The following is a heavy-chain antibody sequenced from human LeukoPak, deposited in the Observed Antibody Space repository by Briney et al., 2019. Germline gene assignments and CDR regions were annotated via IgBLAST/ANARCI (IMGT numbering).Heavy chain of an antibody. Sequence: PSETLSLTCTVSGGSISSYYWSWIRQPPGKGLEWIGYIYYSGSTNYNPSLKSRVTISVDTSKNQFSLKLSSVTAADTAVYCCAGGGRLGGFNFDYWGQGTLVTVSS. J-gene: IGHJ4*02. V-gene: IGHV4-59*01. CDR1: GGSISSYY. D-gene: IGHD3-10*01. CDR2: IYYSGST. CDR3: AGGGRLGGFNFDY.